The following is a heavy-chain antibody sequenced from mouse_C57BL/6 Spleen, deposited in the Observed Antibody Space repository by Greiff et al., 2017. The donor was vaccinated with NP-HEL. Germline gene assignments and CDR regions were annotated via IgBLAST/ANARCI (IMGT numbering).Heavy chain of an antibody. J-gene: IGHJ3*01. CDR3: ARPFYDGYYVWFAY. D-gene: IGHD2-3*01. CDR2: ISSGSSTI. V-gene: IGHV5-17*01. Sequence: EVHLVESGGGLVKPGGSLKLSCAASGFTFSDYGMHWVRQAPEKGLEWVAYISSGSSTIYYADTVKGRFTISRDNAKNTLFLQMTSLRSEDTAMYYCARPFYDGYYVWFAYWGQGTLVTVSA. CDR1: GFTFSDYG.